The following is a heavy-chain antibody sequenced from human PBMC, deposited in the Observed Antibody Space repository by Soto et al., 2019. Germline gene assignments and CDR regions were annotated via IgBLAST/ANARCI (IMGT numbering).Heavy chain of an antibody. CDR2: ISSSSSYI. CDR3: ARGCSSSSCQSIRNYMDV. Sequence: GGSLRLSCAASGFTFSNFGINWVRQAPGKGLEWVSSISSSSSYIYYADSVKGRFTISRDNAKNSLYLQMNSLRAEDTAVYYCARGCSSSSCQSIRNYMDVWGNGTTVTVSS. V-gene: IGHV3-21*01. D-gene: IGHD2-2*01. J-gene: IGHJ6*03. CDR1: GFTFSNFG.